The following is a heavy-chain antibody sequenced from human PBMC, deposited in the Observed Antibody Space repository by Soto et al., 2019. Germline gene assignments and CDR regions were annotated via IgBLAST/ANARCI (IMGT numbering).Heavy chain of an antibody. Sequence: SETLSLTCTVSGGSISSYYWSWIRQPPGKGLEWIGYIYYSGSTNYNPSLKSRVTISVDTSKNQFSLKLSSVTAADTAVYYCARVNLKRFDYWGQGTLVTVSS. J-gene: IGHJ4*02. CDR2: IYYSGST. V-gene: IGHV4-59*01. CDR1: GGSISSYY. CDR3: ARVNLKRFDY.